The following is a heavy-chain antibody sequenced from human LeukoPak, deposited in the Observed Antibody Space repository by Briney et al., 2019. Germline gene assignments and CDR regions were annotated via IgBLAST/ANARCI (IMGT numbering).Heavy chain of an antibody. CDR2: ISAYNGNT. Sequence: ASVKASCKASGYTFTSYGISWVRQAPGQGLEWMGWISAYNGNTNYAQKLQGRVTMTTDTSTSTAYMELRSLRSDDTAVYYCARDLGGDYDILTGYSYWGQGTLVTVSS. CDR3: ARDLGGDYDILTGYSY. J-gene: IGHJ4*02. CDR1: GYTFTSYG. V-gene: IGHV1-18*01. D-gene: IGHD3-9*01.